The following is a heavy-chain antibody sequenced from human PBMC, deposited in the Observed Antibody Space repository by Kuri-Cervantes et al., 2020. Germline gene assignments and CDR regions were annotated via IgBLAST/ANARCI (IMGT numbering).Heavy chain of an antibody. Sequence: ASVKVSCKASGYTFTSYYMHWVRQAPGQGLEWMGIINPSGGSTSYAQKFQGRVTMTRDTSTSTAYMELSSLRSEDTAVYYCARVEIRPYSGYVGGIDYWGQGTLVTVSS. CDR2: INPSGGST. V-gene: IGHV1-46*01. CDR1: GYTFTSYY. CDR3: ARVEIRPYSGYVGGIDY. D-gene: IGHD5-12*01. J-gene: IGHJ4*02.